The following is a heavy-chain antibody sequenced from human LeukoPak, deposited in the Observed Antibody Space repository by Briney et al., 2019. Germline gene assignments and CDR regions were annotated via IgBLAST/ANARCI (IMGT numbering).Heavy chain of an antibody. CDR1: GGSISSYY. CDR2: IYYSGST. CDR3: ARQGGSYRLDP. Sequence: KTSETLSLTCTVSGGSISSYYWGWIRQPPGKGLEWIGSIYYSGSTYYNPSLKSRVTISVDTSKNQFSLKLSSVTAADTAVYYCARQGGSYRLDPWGQGTLVTVSS. D-gene: IGHD1-26*01. V-gene: IGHV4-39*07. J-gene: IGHJ5*02.